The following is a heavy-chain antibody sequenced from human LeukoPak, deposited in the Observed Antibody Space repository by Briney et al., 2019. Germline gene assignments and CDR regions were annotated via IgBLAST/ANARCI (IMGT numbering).Heavy chain of an antibody. D-gene: IGHD6-13*01. CDR3: AGLGYSSSWADY. J-gene: IGHJ4*02. CDR1: GFTFSSYG. V-gene: IGHV3-23*01. Sequence: GGSLRLSCAASGFTFSSYGMSWVRQAPGKGLEWVSAISGSGGSTYYADSVKGRFTISRDNAKNSLYLQMNSLRAEDTALYYCAGLGYSSSWADYWGQGTLVTVSS. CDR2: ISGSGGST.